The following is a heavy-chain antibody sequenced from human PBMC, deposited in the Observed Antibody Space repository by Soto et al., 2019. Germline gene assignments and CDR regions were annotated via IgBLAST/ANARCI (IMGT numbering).Heavy chain of an antibody. D-gene: IGHD2-2*01. CDR3: AKDRVIQLLPNWPDP. CDR1: GFRFNNYG. Sequence: QEHLVESGGGVVQAGTSLRLSCAASGFRFNNYGMHWVRQAPGKGLEWVAFVSSDGNNKYYADSVKGRFTISRDNSKSTMFLQVDSLRVDDTAIYYCAKDRVIQLLPNWPDPWGQGTLVTVSS. CDR2: VSSDGNNK. V-gene: IGHV3-30*18. J-gene: IGHJ5*02.